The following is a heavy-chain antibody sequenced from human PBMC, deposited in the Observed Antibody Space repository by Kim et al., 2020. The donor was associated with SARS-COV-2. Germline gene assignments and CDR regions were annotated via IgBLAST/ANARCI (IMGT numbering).Heavy chain of an antibody. J-gene: IGHJ4*01. V-gene: IGHV4-39*01. CDR2: IYYSGST. D-gene: IGHD3-10*01. CDR1: GGSISSSSYY. CDR3: ARQFFSSGSPAADY. Sequence: SETLSLTCTVSGGSISSSSYYWGWIRQPPGKGLEWIGSIYYSGSTYYNPSLKSRVTISVDTSKNQFSLKLSSVTAADTAVYYCARQFFSSGSPAADYWG.